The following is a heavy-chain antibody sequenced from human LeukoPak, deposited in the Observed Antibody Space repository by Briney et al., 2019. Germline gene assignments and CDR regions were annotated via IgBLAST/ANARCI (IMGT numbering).Heavy chain of an antibody. CDR2: IIPIFGTA. D-gene: IGHD1-26*01. V-gene: IGHV1-69*05. J-gene: IGHJ3*02. Sequence: ASVKVPCKASGGTFSSYAISWVRQAPGQGLEWMGRIIPIFGTANYAQKFQGRVTITTDESTSTAYMELSSLRSEDTAVYYCARDVGLAAFDIWGQGTMVTVSS. CDR3: ARDVGLAAFDI. CDR1: GGTFSSYA.